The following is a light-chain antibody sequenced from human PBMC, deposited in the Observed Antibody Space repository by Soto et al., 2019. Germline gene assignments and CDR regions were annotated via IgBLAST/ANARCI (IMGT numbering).Light chain of an antibody. CDR1: QSVGTY. V-gene: IGKV3-11*01. CDR3: QPRYNWPNT. CDR2: DAS. Sequence: EIVLTQSPATLSLSPGERATLSCRASQSVGTYLAWYQHNPGQAPRLLIYDASNRATGIPARFSGSGSGTDFTLTISSPEPEDFAVYYCQPRYNWPNTFGQGTKLEIK. J-gene: IGKJ2*01.